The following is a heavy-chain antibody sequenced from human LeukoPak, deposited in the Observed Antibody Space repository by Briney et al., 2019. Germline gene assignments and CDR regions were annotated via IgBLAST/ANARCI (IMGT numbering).Heavy chain of an antibody. V-gene: IGHV3-66*01. CDR1: GFTVSSNY. D-gene: IGHD2-2*03. CDR3: ARDSRWILPSD. Sequence: GGSLTLSCSASGFTVSSNYMSWVRQAPGQGLEWVSVIYSGGSTYYADSVKGRFTTSRDNSKNTLYLQMNSLRAEDTAVYYCARDSRWILPSDWGQGTLVTVSS. CDR2: IYSGGST. J-gene: IGHJ4*02.